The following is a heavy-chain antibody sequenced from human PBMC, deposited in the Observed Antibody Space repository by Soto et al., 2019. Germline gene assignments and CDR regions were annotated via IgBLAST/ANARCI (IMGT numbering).Heavy chain of an antibody. Sequence: GGSLRLSCAASGFTFSSYGMHWVRQAPGKGLEWVAVISYDGSNKYYADSVKGRFTISRDNSKNTLYLQMNSLRAEDTAVYYCAKDMYYYGSENDAFDIWGQGTMVTVSS. CDR1: GFTFSSYG. CDR3: AKDMYYYGSENDAFDI. V-gene: IGHV3-30*18. J-gene: IGHJ3*02. D-gene: IGHD3-10*01. CDR2: ISYDGSNK.